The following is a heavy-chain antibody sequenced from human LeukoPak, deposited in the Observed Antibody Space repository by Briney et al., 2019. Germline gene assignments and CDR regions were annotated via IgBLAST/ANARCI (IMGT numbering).Heavy chain of an antibody. D-gene: IGHD3-22*01. J-gene: IGHJ4*02. CDR3: AREEGGYYDSSGYWTDY. CDR2: INHSGST. Sequence: RPSETLSLTCAVSGGSTSSSNWWSWIRQPPGKGLERIGEINHSGSTNYNPSLKSRVTMSVDTSKNQFSLRLSSVTAADTAFYYCAREEGGYYDSSGYWTDYWGQGTLVTVSS. CDR1: GGSTSSSNW. V-gene: IGHV4-4*02.